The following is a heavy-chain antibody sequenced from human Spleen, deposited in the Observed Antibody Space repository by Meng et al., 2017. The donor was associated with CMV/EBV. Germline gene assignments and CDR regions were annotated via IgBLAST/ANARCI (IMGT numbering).Heavy chain of an antibody. CDR2: IIPIFGTA. V-gene: IGHV1-69*05. CDR3: AREGVVGTTIYLDY. CDR1: GGTFSNYG. D-gene: IGHD1-1*01. Sequence: ASGGTFSNYGVNWVRQAPGQGLEWMGGIIPIFGTANYAQKFQGRVTITTDESTTTAYMELSSLRSDDTAVYYCAREGVVGTTIYLDYWGQGTLVTVSS. J-gene: IGHJ4*02.